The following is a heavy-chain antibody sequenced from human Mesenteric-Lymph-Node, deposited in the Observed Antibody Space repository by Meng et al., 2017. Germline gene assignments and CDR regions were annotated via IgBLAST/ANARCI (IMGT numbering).Heavy chain of an antibody. J-gene: IGHJ3*02. CDR1: GGPISSSSYY. D-gene: IGHD3-10*01. V-gene: IGHV4-39*07. Sequence: GSLRLSCTVSGGPISSSSYYWGWIRQPPGKGLEWIGSIYYSGSTYYNPSLKSRVTISVDTSKNQFSLKLSSVTAADTAVYYCARDLITMVRGVIIRGTFDIWGQGTMVTVSS. CDR3: ARDLITMVRGVIIRGTFDI. CDR2: IYYSGST.